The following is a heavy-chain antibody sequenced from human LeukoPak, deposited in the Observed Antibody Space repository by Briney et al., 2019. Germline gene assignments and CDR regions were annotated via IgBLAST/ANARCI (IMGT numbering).Heavy chain of an antibody. J-gene: IGHJ4*02. CDR1: GFMFNNYA. Sequence: PGGSLRLSCAASGFMFNNYAMHWVRQAPGKGLEWVAVISYEGSNIQYADSVKGRFTISRDNSKNTLHLQMNSLRPEDTAVYYCARIGPMTTVTRGKFDYWGQGTLVTVSS. CDR3: ARIGPMTTVTRGKFDY. V-gene: IGHV3-30-3*01. D-gene: IGHD4-17*01. CDR2: ISYEGSNI.